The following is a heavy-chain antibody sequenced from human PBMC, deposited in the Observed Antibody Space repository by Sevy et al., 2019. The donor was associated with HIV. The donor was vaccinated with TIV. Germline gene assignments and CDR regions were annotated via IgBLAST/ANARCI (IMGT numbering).Heavy chain of an antibody. Sequence: ASVKVSCKASGGTFSSYAISWVRQAPGQGLEWMGGIIPIFGTANYAQKFQGRVTITADESTSTAYMELSSLRSEDTAVYYCARAASPYYYDSSGYSPLYYYYGMDVWGQGTTVNVSS. CDR2: IIPIFGTA. V-gene: IGHV1-69*13. CDR3: ARAASPYYYDSSGYSPLYYYYGMDV. D-gene: IGHD3-22*01. J-gene: IGHJ6*02. CDR1: GGTFSSYA.